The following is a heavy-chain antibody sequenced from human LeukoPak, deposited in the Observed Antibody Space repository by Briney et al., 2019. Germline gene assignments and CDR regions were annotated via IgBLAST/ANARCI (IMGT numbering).Heavy chain of an antibody. V-gene: IGHV3-74*01. CDR1: GFTFSHFW. D-gene: IGHD4-17*01. J-gene: IGHJ3*02. CDR3: ARMTTVTTEGI. Sequence: GGSLRLSCAPSGFTFSHFWIHWVRQAPGKGLVWVSRINSDGSDTIYADSVKGRFTSSRDNAKNILYLQMNNLRAEDTAVYYCARMTTVTTEGIWGQGTMVTVSS. CDR2: INSDGSDT.